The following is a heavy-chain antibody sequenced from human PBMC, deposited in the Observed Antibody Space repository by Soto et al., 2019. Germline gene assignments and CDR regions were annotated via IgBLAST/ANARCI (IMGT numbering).Heavy chain of an antibody. D-gene: IGHD3-3*01. J-gene: IGHJ4*02. CDR1: GGSISSYY. V-gene: IGHV4-4*07. CDR2: IYTSGST. CDR3: ARSGLRFLEWSYDY. Sequence: KSSETLSLTCTVSGGSISSYYWSWIRQPAGKGLEWIGRIYTSGSTNYNPSLKSRVTMSVDTSKNRFSLKLSSVTAADTAVYYCARSGLRFLEWSYDYWGQGTLVTVSS.